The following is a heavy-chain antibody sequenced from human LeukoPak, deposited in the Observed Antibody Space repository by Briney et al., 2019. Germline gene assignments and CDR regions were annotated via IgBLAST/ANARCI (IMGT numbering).Heavy chain of an antibody. CDR3: ASGSDWYNVFDY. Sequence: GGSLRLSCAASGFTFSRYEMNWVRQATGKGGEWVSYIIRSGSSMYYAYSLTGLFTISSDNAKNSLYLQMNSLKAEDTAVYYCASGSDWYNVFDYWGQGTLVTVSS. J-gene: IGHJ4*02. CDR2: IIRSGSSM. CDR1: GFTFSRYE. D-gene: IGHD6-19*01. V-gene: IGHV3-48*03.